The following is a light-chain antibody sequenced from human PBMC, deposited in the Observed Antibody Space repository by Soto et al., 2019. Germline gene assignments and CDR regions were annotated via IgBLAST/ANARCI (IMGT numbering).Light chain of an antibody. CDR2: LGS. CDR3: MQPLQTWT. V-gene: IGKV2-28*01. CDR1: QSLLDSNGYNF. J-gene: IGKJ1*01. Sequence: DIVMTQSPLSLPVTPTEPASISCRSSQSLLDSNGYNFLDWYLQKPGQSPQLLIYLGSNRASGVPDRFSGSGSGTDFTLKISRVEAEDVGVYFCMQPLQTWTFGQGTKVDI.